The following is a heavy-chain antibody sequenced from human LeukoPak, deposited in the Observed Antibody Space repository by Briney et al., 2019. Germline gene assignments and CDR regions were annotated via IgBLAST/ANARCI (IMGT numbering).Heavy chain of an antibody. J-gene: IGHJ4*02. CDR2: SKNKANNKAHTYTT. CDR3: AIWLEGVCY. Sequence: GGSLRLSCAGSGFTFSDHDMDWVRQAPGQGLEWVGRSKNKANNKAHTYTTDYAASVRGRFTISRDDSQTSLYLQMNTLKSEDTAVYYCAIWLEGVCYWGQGTLVTVSS. CDR1: GFTFSDHD. D-gene: IGHD3-9*01. V-gene: IGHV3-72*01.